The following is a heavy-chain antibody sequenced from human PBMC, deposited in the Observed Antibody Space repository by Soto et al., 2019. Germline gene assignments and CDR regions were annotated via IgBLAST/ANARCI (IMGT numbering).Heavy chain of an antibody. Sequence: PSETLSLTCSVPAAYSRATNFYWGWIRQPPGKGLEWIGSFHYNGDTYSNPSLETRLTMSVDTSKSQLSLILTSVTAADTAVYYCARGMSGIPLWTPHSFAYCGQGPLVT. D-gene: IGHD5-18*01. J-gene: IGHJ4*02. V-gene: IGHV4-39*01. CDR3: ARGMSGIPLWTPHSFAY. CDR1: AAYSRATNFY. CDR2: FHYNGDT.